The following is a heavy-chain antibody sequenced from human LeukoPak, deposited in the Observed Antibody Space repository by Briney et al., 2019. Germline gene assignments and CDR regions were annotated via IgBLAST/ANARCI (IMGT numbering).Heavy chain of an antibody. CDR1: GGSISSSSYY. V-gene: IGHV4-39*01. CDR2: IYYSGST. D-gene: IGHD6-13*01. Sequence: PSETLSLTCTVSGGSISSSSYYWGWIRQAPGKGLEWIGSIYYSGSTYYNPSLKSRVTISVDTSKNQFSLKLSSVTAADTAVYYCARQVSYSSSWYTPNMDFDYWGQGTLVTVSS. CDR3: ARQVSYSSSWYTPNMDFDY. J-gene: IGHJ4*02.